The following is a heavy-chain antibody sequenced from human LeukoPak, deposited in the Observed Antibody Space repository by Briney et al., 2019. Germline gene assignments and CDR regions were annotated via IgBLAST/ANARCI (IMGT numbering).Heavy chain of an antibody. V-gene: IGHV4-59*10. CDR2: IYTSGST. Sequence: PSETLSLTCAVYGGSFSGYYWSWIRQPAGRGLEWIGRIYTSGSTNYNPSLKSRVTMSVDTSKNQFSLKLSSVTAADAAVYYCARVSDTYQAFDIWGQGQWSPSLQ. CDR3: ARVSDTYQAFDI. CDR1: GGSFSGYY. J-gene: IGHJ3*02.